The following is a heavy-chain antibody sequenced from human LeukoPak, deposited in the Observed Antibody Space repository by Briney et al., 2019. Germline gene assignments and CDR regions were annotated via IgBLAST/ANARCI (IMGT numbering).Heavy chain of an antibody. CDR3: GRLAHNAWYAIDF. CDR1: GFTFRNYW. D-gene: IGHD2-2*01. CDR2: IKQDGSDR. J-gene: IGHJ4*02. Sequence: PGGSLRLSCAASGFTFRNYWMSWVRQAPGTGLEWVANIKQDGSDRNYVTSVRGRFTISRDNPKNSLYLQINNLRAEDTAVYYCGRLAHNAWYAIDFWGQGTLVTVSS. V-gene: IGHV3-7*01.